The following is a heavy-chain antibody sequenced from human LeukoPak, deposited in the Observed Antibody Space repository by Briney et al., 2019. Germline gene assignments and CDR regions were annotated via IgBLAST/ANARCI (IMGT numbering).Heavy chain of an antibody. Sequence: GASVKVSCKASGYTFTGYYMHWVRQAPGQGLEWMGWINPKNGGTNYGQKFQGRVTMTRDTSISTAYMELSRLRSDDTAFYYCARGAVTIASNWLDPWGQGTLVTVSS. D-gene: IGHD4-17*01. CDR1: GYTFTGYY. CDR3: ARGAVTIASNWLDP. J-gene: IGHJ5*02. CDR2: INPKNGGT. V-gene: IGHV1-2*02.